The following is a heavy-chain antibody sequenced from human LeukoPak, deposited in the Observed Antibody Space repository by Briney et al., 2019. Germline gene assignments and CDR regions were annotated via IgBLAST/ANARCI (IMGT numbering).Heavy chain of an antibody. V-gene: IGHV4-30-4*08. J-gene: IGHJ4*02. CDR3: ASSLYSNYPFHY. D-gene: IGHD4-11*01. CDR1: GGSISSGDYY. CDR2: IYYSGST. Sequence: SETLSLTCTVSGGSISSGDYYWGWIRQPPGTGLEWIGYIYYSGSTYYNPSLKSRVTISVETPKNQLSLKLSSVTAADTAVYYCASSLYSNYPFHYWGQGTLVTVSS.